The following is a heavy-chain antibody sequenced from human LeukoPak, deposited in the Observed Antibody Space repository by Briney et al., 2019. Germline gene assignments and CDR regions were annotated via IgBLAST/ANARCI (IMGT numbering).Heavy chain of an antibody. D-gene: IGHD1-26*01. CDR3: ARDNDLRPIVGATTFPNEFDY. CDR1: GYIFTGYY. Sequence: ASVKVSCKPSGYIFTGYYLHWVRQAPGQGLEWMGRINPSTGGTNYAQNFQGRVTMTRDASISTAYMELSRLTSDDTAVYYCARDNDLRPIVGATTFPNEFDYWGQGTLVTVSS. J-gene: IGHJ4*02. V-gene: IGHV1-2*06. CDR2: INPSTGGT.